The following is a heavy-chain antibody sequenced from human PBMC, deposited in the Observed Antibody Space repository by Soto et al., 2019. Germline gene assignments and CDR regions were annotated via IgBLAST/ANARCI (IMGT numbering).Heavy chain of an antibody. CDR2: ISYDGSNK. CDR3: ARVDIVVVVATHFDY. D-gene: IGHD2-15*01. V-gene: IGHV3-30-3*01. J-gene: IGHJ4*02. Sequence: GGSLRLSCAASGFTFSSYAVHWVRQAPGKGLEWVAVISYDGSNKYYAASVKGRFTISRDNSKDTLYLQMNSLRAEDTAVYYCARVDIVVVVATHFDYWGQGTLVTVSS. CDR1: GFTFSSYA.